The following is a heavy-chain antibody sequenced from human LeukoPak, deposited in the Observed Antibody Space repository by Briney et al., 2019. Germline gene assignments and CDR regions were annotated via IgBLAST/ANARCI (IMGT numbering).Heavy chain of an antibody. CDR1: GFTFSDYA. Sequence: GGSLRLSCAASGFTFSDYAMTWVRQAPGKGLEWVSAISGSGGSTYYADSVKGRFTISRDNSKNTLYLQMNSLRAEDTAVYYCAKDTGNVGATTLVDYWGQGTLVTVSS. J-gene: IGHJ4*02. V-gene: IGHV3-23*01. CDR3: AKDTGNVGATTLVDY. D-gene: IGHD1-26*01. CDR2: ISGSGGST.